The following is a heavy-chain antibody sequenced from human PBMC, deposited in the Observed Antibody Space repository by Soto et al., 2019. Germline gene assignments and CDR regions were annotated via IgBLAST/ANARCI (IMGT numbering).Heavy chain of an antibody. CDR2: ISAYNGNT. V-gene: IGHV1-18*01. CDR3: ARGFSSGYPGDDAFDI. J-gene: IGHJ3*02. D-gene: IGHD3-22*01. CDR1: VYTFTSYV. Sequence: ASVKVSCKASVYTFTSYVFTWVRQAPGQGLEWMGWISAYNGNTNYAQKLQGRVTMTTDTSTSTAYMELRSLRSDDTAVYYCARGFSSGYPGDDAFDIWGQGTMVTVSS.